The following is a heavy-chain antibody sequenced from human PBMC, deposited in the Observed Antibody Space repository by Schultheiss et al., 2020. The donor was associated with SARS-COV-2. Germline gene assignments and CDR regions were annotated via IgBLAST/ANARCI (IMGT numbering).Heavy chain of an antibody. D-gene: IGHD5-12*01. CDR2: IYYSGST. V-gene: IGHV4-31*03. J-gene: IGHJ4*02. Sequence: SETLSLTCTVSGGSISSGGYYWSWIRQHPGKGLEWIGYIYYSGSTYYNPSLKSRVTISVDTSKNQFSLKLSSVTAADTAVYYCARVGATITGFDYWGQGTLVTVSS. CDR3: ARVGATITGFDY. CDR1: GGSISSGGYY.